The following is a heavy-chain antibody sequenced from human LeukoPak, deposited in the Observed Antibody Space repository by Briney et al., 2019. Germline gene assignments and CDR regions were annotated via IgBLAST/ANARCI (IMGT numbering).Heavy chain of an antibody. Sequence: GGSLRLSCAASGFTFSSYAMSWVRQAPGKGLEWVSAISGSGSSTYCADSVKGRFTISRDNSKNTLYLQMNSLRAEDTALYYCAKRDGYNSNPLKDWGQGTLVTVSS. CDR1: GFTFSSYA. V-gene: IGHV3-23*01. CDR2: ISGSGSST. D-gene: IGHD5-24*01. J-gene: IGHJ4*02. CDR3: AKRDGYNSNPLKD.